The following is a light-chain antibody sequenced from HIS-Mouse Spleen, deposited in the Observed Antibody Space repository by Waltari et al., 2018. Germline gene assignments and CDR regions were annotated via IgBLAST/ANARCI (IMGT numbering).Light chain of an antibody. CDR2: DAS. CDR3: QQRSNWPPEVT. V-gene: IGKV3-11*01. CDR1: PRVSSY. Sequence: DIVLTQSPATLSLSPGERATLPCRASPRVSSYLAWYQQKPGQAPRLLIYDASNRATGIPARFSGSGSGTDFTLTISSLEPEDFAVYYCQQRSNWPPEVTFGPGTKVDIK. J-gene: IGKJ3*01.